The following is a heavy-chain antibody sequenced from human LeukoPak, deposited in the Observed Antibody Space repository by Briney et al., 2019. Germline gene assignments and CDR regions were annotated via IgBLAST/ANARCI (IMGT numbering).Heavy chain of an antibody. V-gene: IGHV1-69*13. CDR3: ARDTAMVTYYYGMDV. CDR1: GGTFSSYA. Sequence: SVKVSCKASGGTFSSYAISWVRQAPGQGLEWMGGIIPIFGTANYAQKFQGRVTITAGESTSTAYMELSSLRSEDTAVYYCARDTAMVTYYYGMDVWGQGTTVTVSS. D-gene: IGHD5-18*01. J-gene: IGHJ6*02. CDR2: IIPIFGTA.